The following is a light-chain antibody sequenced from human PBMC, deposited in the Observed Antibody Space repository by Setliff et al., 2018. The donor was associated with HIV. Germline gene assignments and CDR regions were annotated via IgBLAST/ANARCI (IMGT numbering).Light chain of an antibody. V-gene: IGLV1-40*01. Sequence: QSALTQPPSVSGAPGQRVTISCIGTSSNIGAGYDVHWYQQLPGTAPTLLIYDNTNRPSGVPDRFSGSNSGTSASLAITGLQAEDEADYYCQSYDSGLGVFGTGTKVTVL. J-gene: IGLJ1*01. CDR2: DNT. CDR3: QSYDSGLGV. CDR1: SSNIGAGYD.